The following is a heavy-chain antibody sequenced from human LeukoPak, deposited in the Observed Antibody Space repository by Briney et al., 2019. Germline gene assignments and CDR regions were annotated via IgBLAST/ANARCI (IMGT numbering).Heavy chain of an antibody. Sequence: GASVKVSCQASGATLNSHGVNWVRQAPGQGPEWMGWISGYNGNTNYARKVQGRVTLTRDASTSTAYMELRNLRFDDTAIYFCARANMVFGVDIEQNWFDLWGQGTRVIVSS. D-gene: IGHD3-3*01. CDR3: ARANMVFGVDIEQNWFDL. CDR1: GATLNSHG. CDR2: ISGYNGNT. J-gene: IGHJ5*02. V-gene: IGHV1-18*01.